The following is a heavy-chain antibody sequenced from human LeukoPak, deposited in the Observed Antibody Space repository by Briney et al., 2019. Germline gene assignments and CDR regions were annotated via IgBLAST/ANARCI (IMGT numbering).Heavy chain of an antibody. D-gene: IGHD1-1*01. CDR1: GGSISSSNW. V-gene: IGHV4-4*02. Sequence: SGTLSLTCAVSGGSISSSNWWSWVRQPPGKGLEWIGEIYHSGSTNYDPSLKSRVTISVDTSKNQFSLKLSSVTAADTAVYYCARKGGGQLVNTRRWFDPWGQGTLVTVSS. CDR2: IYHSGST. J-gene: IGHJ5*02. CDR3: ARKGGGQLVNTRRWFDP.